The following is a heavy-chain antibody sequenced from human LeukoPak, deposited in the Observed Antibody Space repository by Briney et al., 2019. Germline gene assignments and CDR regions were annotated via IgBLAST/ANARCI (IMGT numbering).Heavy chain of an antibody. CDR3: AGGYYYGSGRPYYFDY. CDR1: GFTFSSYR. V-gene: IGHV3-21*01. D-gene: IGHD3-10*01. CDR2: FSSGRSYL. Sequence: GGSLRLSCVGSGFTFSSYRMHWVRQAPRKGLEWVSSFSSGRSYLYYADSVKGRFTMSRDNAKNSLYLQMNSLRAEDTAVYYCAGGYYYGSGRPYYFDYWGQGTLVTVSS. J-gene: IGHJ4*02.